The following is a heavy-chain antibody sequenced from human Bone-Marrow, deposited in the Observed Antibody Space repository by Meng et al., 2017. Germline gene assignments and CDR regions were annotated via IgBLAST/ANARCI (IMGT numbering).Heavy chain of an antibody. CDR2: INAGNGNT. CDR3: AVAGRYYYYSGMDV. V-gene: IGHV1-3*01. J-gene: IGHJ6*02. CDR1: GYTFTSYA. D-gene: IGHD6-19*01. Sequence: ASVKVSCKASGYTFTSYAMHWVRQAPGQRLEWMGWINAGNGNTKYSQKFQGRVTITRDTSASTAYMELSSLRSEDTAVYYCAVAGRYYYYSGMDVWGQGTTVTVSS.